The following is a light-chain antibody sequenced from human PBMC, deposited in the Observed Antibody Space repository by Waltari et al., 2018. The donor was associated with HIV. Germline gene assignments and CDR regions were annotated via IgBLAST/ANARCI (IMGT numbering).Light chain of an antibody. CDR3: SSYTTFNTII. CDR2: DVA. Sequence: QSALTQPSSVSGSPGQSITISCAGTGAEVGAYNYVACYQKIQHTVPKLIIYDVASRPSGVSDRFSGSKSGNTASLTISGLQAEDAGDYYCSSYTTFNTIIFGGGTKLTVL. CDR1: GAEVGAYNY. J-gene: IGLJ2*01. V-gene: IGLV2-14*03.